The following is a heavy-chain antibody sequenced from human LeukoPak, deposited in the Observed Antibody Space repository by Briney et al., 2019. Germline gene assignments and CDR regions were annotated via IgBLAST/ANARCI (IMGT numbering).Heavy chain of an antibody. D-gene: IGHD4-23*01. CDR3: AKDPTAGWGYGGNRHYFGY. Sequence: PGGSLRLSCAASGFTFSSYAMHWVRQAPGKGLEWVAVISYDGTNKYYADSVKGRFTISRDNSKNTLYLQMNSLRAEDTAVYYCAKDPTAGWGYGGNRHYFGYWGQGTLVTVSS. V-gene: IGHV3-30*04. CDR2: ISYDGTNK. CDR1: GFTFSSYA. J-gene: IGHJ4*02.